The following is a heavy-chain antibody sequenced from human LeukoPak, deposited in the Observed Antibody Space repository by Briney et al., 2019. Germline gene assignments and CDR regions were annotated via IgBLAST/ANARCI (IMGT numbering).Heavy chain of an antibody. D-gene: IGHD2-15*01. CDR3: ARGPNCSGGSCYGPFGY. V-gene: IGHV1-2*06. J-gene: IGHJ4*02. CDR2: INPNSGGT. Sequence: ASVKVSCKASGYTFTSYYMHWVRQAPGQGLEWMGLINPNSGGTNYAQKFQGRVTMTRDTSISTAYMELSRLRSDDTAVYYCARGPNCSGGSCYGPFGYWGQGTLVTVSS. CDR1: GYTFTSYY.